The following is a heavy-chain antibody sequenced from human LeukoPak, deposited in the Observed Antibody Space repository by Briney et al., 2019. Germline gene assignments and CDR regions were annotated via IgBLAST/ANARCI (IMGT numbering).Heavy chain of an antibody. CDR2: INPNSGNT. V-gene: IGHV1-8*02. J-gene: IGHJ4*02. D-gene: IGHD3-10*01. Sequence: GASVKVSCKASGYTFTGYYMHWVRQAPGQGLEWMGWINPNSGNTGYAQKFQGRVTMTRNTSISTAYMELSSLRSEDTAVYYCARSQRLLWFGELSGQFDYWGQGTLVTVSS. CDR3: ARSQRLLWFGELSGQFDY. CDR1: GYTFTGYY.